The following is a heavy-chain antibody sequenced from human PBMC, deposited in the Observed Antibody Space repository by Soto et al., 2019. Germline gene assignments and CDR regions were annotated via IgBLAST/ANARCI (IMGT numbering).Heavy chain of an antibody. CDR1: GGSISSGDYY. CDR2: IYHSGST. Sequence: SETLSLTCTVSGGSISSGDYYWSWIRQPPGKGLEWIGYIYHSGSTYYNPSLKSRVTISVDRSKNQFSLKLSSVTAADTAVYYCARPQTTVTSYAYWGQGTLVTGSA. V-gene: IGHV4-30-2*01. CDR3: ARPQTTVTSYAY. J-gene: IGHJ4*02. D-gene: IGHD4-17*01.